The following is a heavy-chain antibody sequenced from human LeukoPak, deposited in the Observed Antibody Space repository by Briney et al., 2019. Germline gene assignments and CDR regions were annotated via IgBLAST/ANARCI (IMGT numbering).Heavy chain of an antibody. CDR1: GGSISSGGYY. D-gene: IGHD6-13*01. CDR2: IYHSGST. V-gene: IGHV4-30-2*01. J-gene: IGHJ4*02. Sequence: PSETLSLTCTVSGGSISSGGYYCSWIRQPPGKGLEWIGYIYHSGSTYYDPSLKSRVTISVDRSKNQFSLKLSSVTAADTAVYYCARGRGSSWYYFDSWGQGTLVTVSS. CDR3: ARGRGSSWYYFDS.